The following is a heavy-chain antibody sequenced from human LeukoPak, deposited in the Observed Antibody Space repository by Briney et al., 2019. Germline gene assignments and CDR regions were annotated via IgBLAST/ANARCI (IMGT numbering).Heavy chain of an antibody. CDR2: ISYSGST. V-gene: IGHV4-39*01. Sequence: SETLSLTCTVSGGSITSSGHYWDWIRQPPGEGLEWIGDISYSGSTYYNPSLRSRVTVSVDTSKNQFSLKLTSVTVADTAVYYCARHQHQQPHDYWGQGTLVTVSS. J-gene: IGHJ4*02. D-gene: IGHD6-13*01. CDR3: ARHQHQQPHDY. CDR1: GGSITSSGHY.